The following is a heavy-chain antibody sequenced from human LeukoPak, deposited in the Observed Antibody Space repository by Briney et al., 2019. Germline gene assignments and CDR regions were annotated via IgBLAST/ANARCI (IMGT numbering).Heavy chain of an antibody. Sequence: PGGSLRLSCAASGFTFSSYSMNWVRQAPGKGLEWVSSISSSSSYIYYADSVKGRFTISRDNAKNSLYLQMNSLRAEDTAVYYCARVRGILANWFDPWGQGTLVTVSS. CDR1: GFTFSSYS. V-gene: IGHV3-21*01. CDR3: ARVRGILANWFDP. CDR2: ISSSSSYI. D-gene: IGHD3-10*01. J-gene: IGHJ5*02.